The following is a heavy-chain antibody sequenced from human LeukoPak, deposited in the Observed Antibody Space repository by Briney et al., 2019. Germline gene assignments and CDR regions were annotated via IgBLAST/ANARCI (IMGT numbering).Heavy chain of an antibody. CDR1: GFTFSNYW. J-gene: IGHJ6*03. Sequence: PGGSLRLSCAASGFTFSNYWMSWVRQAPGKGLEWVANIKEDGSEKYDVDSVKGRFTISRDNAKNSLYLQMNSLRAEDTAVYYCARASLDYYYYMDVWGKGTTVTVSS. CDR3: ARASLDYYYYMDV. CDR2: IKEDGSEK. V-gene: IGHV3-7*01.